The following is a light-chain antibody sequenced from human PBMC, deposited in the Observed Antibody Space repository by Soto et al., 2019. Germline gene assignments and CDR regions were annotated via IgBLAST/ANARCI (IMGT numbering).Light chain of an antibody. J-gene: IGKJ1*01. V-gene: IGKV3-15*01. CDR2: GAS. Sequence: EIVMTQSPDTLSVSPGESATLSCRASQSVTSDLSWCQHEPGHAPILLNAGASTTATVLPARSSGSCSRTYSTLTISSVHYEDFADYYCQQYYFWPRTFGQGTKVDI. CDR1: QSVTSD. CDR3: QQYYFWPRT.